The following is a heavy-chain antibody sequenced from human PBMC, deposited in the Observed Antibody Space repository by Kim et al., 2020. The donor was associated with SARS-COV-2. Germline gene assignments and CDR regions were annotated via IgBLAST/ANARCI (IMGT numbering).Heavy chain of an antibody. CDR1: GGSISSYY. D-gene: IGHD1-26*01. V-gene: IGHV4-59*01. J-gene: IGHJ4*02. CDR3: ARVEWELPLDY. Sequence: SETLSLTCTVSGGSISSYYWSWIRQPPGKGLEWIGYIYYSGSTNYNPSLKSRVTISVDTSKNQFSLKLSSVTAADTAVYYCARVEWELPLDYWGQGTLVTVSS. CDR2: IYYSGST.